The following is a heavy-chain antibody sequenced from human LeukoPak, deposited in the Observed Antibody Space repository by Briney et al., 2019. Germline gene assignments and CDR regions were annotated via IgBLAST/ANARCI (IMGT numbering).Heavy chain of an antibody. Sequence: SETLSLTCTVSGGSISSSSYYWGWIRQPPGKGLEWIGSIYYSGSTYYNPSLKSRVTISVDTSKNQFSLKLSSVTAADTAVYYCARHISYGKHYWGQGTLVTVSS. CDR1: GGSISSSSYY. V-gene: IGHV4-39*01. CDR2: IYYSGST. J-gene: IGHJ4*02. CDR3: ARHISYGKHY. D-gene: IGHD1-26*01.